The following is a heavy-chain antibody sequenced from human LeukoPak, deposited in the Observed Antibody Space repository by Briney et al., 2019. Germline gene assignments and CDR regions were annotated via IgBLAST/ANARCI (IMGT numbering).Heavy chain of an antibody. CDR1: GFTFSSYA. CDR3: AKAGQSGLYDSSGYYFFDY. CDR2: ISGSGGST. J-gene: IGHJ4*02. Sequence: PGGSLRLSCAASGFTFSSYAMSWVRQAPGKGLEWVSAISGSGGSTYYADSVKGRFTISRDNSKNTLYLQMNSLRAEDTAVYYCAKAGQSGLYDSSGYYFFDYWGQGTLVTVSS. V-gene: IGHV3-23*01. D-gene: IGHD3-22*01.